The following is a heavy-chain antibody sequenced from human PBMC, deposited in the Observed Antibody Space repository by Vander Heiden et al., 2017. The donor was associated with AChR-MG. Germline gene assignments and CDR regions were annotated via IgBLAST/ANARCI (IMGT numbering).Heavy chain of an antibody. V-gene: IGHV4-39*01. Sequence: QLQLQESGPGLVKPSQTLSLTCTVSGCSISSSSYYWGWIGQPPGKGLEWSGSIYNSGHTYNNPYLKSRVTISVDTSKNQFSLKLSSVTAANTAVYYCARKGGTPRWFDPWGQGTLVTVSS. CDR3: ARKGGTPRWFDP. J-gene: IGHJ5*02. CDR2: IYNSGHT. CDR1: GCSISSSSYY. D-gene: IGHD3-16*01.